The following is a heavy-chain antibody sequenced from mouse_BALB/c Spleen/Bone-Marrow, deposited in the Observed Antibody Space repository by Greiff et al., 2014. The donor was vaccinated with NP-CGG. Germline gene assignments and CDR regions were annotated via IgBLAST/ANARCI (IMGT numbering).Heavy chain of an antibody. CDR3: VRSPGEFNY. Sequence: VQLQQSGAELVKPGASVKLSCTGSGFNIKDTYMNWVKQRPEQGLEWIGKIDPANGNNNYDPQFKGKATITADTYSNTAYQQLSSLTSDDTAVYYCVRSPGEFNYWGQGTLVTVSA. CDR2: IDPANGNN. J-gene: IGHJ3*01. V-gene: IGHV14-3*02. CDR1: GFNIKDTY.